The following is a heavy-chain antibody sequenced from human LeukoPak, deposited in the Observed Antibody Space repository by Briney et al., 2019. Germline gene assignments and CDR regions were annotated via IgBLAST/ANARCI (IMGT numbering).Heavy chain of an antibody. D-gene: IGHD2-2*01. CDR3: ANLGRDIVVVRGNWFDP. CDR1: GFTFSSYG. V-gene: IGHV3-30*02. CDR2: IRYDGSNK. Sequence: PGGSLRLSCAASGFTFSSYGMHWVRQAPGKGLEWVAFIRYDGSNKYYADSVKGRFTISRDNSKNTLYLQMNSLRAEDTAVYYCANLGRDIVVVRGNWFDPWGQGTLVTVSS. J-gene: IGHJ5*02.